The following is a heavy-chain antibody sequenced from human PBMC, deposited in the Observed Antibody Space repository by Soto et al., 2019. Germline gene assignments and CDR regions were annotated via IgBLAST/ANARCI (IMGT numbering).Heavy chain of an antibody. CDR1: GFTFSSYG. D-gene: IGHD4-4*01. V-gene: IGHV3-33*01. CDR3: ARDLLYYSNFYYYYMDV. J-gene: IGHJ6*03. CDR2: IWYDGSNK. Sequence: GGSLRLSCAASGFTFSSYGMHWVRQAPGKGLEWVAVIWYDGSNKYYADSVKGRFTISRDNSKNTLYLQMNSLRAEDTAVYYCARDLLYYSNFYYYYMDVWGKGTTVTVSS.